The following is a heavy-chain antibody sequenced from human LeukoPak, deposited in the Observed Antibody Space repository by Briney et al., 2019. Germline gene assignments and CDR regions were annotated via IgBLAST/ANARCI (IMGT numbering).Heavy chain of an antibody. J-gene: IGHJ6*02. Sequence: GGSLRLSCAASGFTFSSYAMSWVRQAPGKGLEWVSAISGSGGSTYYADSVKGRFTISRDNSKNTLYLQMNSLRAEDTAVYYCAKKNGIGSSSPAPLNYYYYGMDVWGQGTTVTVSS. CDR2: ISGSGGST. CDR3: AKKNGIGSSSPAPLNYYYYGMDV. V-gene: IGHV3-23*01. D-gene: IGHD6-6*01. CDR1: GFTFSSYA.